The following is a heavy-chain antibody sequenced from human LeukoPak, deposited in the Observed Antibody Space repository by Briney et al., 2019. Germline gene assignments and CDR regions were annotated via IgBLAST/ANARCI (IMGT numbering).Heavy chain of an antibody. CDR2: IIPIFGTA. CDR1: GYTFTSYG. Sequence: SVKVSCKASGYTFTSYGISWVRQAPGQGLEWMGGIIPIFGTANYAQKFQGRVTITADESTSTAYMELSSLRSEDTAVYYCASGIHRPSWGQGTLVTVSS. J-gene: IGHJ5*02. V-gene: IGHV1-69*13. CDR3: ASGIHRPS.